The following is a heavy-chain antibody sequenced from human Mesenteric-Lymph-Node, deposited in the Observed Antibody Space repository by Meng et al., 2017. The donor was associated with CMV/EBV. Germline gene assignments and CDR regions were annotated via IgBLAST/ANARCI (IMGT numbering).Heavy chain of an antibody. D-gene: IGHD3-10*01. CDR3: ARGYYDSGYSEYYFDY. Sequence: CKASGYTFTGYYMHWVRQAPGQGLEWMGRINPNSGGTNYAQKFQGRVTMTRDTSINTAYMELSRLRSDDTAVYYCARGYYDSGYSEYYFDYWGQGTLVTV. CDR2: INPNSGGT. CDR1: GYTFTGYY. V-gene: IGHV1-2*06. J-gene: IGHJ4*02.